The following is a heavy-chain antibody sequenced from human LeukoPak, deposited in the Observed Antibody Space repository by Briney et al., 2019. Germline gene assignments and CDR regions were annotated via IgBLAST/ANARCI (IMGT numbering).Heavy chain of an antibody. D-gene: IGHD3-16*02. CDR1: GFSFSSYD. CDR2: IYYSGST. V-gene: IGHV4-39*07. J-gene: IGHJ4*02. CDR3: ARVIYDYVWGSYRYFDY. Sequence: PGGSLRLSCAASGFSFSSYDMGWIRQPPGKGLEWIGSIYYSGSTYYNPSLKSRVTISVDTSKNQFSLKLSSVTAADTAVYYCARVIYDYVWGSYRYFDYWGQGTLVTVSS.